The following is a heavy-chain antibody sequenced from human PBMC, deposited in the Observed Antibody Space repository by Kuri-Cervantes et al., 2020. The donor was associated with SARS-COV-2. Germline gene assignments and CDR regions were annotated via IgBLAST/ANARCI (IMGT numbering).Heavy chain of an antibody. CDR3: ARENLNDYDYIWGSYRELDY. CDR1: GGSFSGYY. Sequence: SQTLSLTCAVYGGSFSGYYWSWIRQPPGKGLEWIGEINHSGSTNYNPSLKSRVTISVDTSKNQSSLKLSSVTAADTAVYYCARENLNDYDYIWGSYRELDYWGQGTLVTVSS. CDR2: INHSGST. J-gene: IGHJ4*02. D-gene: IGHD3-16*02. V-gene: IGHV4-34*01.